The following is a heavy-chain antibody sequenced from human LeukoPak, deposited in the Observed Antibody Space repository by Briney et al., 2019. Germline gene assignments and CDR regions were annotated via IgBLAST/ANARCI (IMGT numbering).Heavy chain of an antibody. Sequence: GGSLRLSCAASGFTFSSYWMHWVRQVPNQGLMWVSRINSDEAISEYVDSVNGRFTISRDNAKNTLYLQMNSLRAEDTAVYYCARVGYYYDSSGAFDIWGQGTMVTVSS. J-gene: IGHJ3*02. CDR1: GFTFSSYW. CDR2: INSDEAIS. V-gene: IGHV3-74*01. D-gene: IGHD3-22*01. CDR3: ARVGYYYDSSGAFDI.